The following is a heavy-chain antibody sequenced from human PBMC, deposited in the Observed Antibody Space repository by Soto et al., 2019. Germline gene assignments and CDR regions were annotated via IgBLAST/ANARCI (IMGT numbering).Heavy chain of an antibody. CDR1: GFTFSSYG. D-gene: IGHD7-27*01. Sequence: PGGSLRLSCAASGFTFSSYGMHWVRQAPGKGLEWVAVISYDGSNKYYADSVKGRFTISRDNSKNTLYLQMNSLRAEDTAVYYCAKDVPRFSPWGSFFFDYWGQGTQVTVSS. J-gene: IGHJ4*02. V-gene: IGHV3-30*18. CDR2: ISYDGSNK. CDR3: AKDVPRFSPWGSFFFDY.